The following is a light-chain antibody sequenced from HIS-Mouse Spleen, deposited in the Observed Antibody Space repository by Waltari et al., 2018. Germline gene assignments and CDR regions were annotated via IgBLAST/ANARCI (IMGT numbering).Light chain of an antibody. Sequence: EIVMTQSPATLSVSPGERATLSCRASQSVSSNLAWYQQKTGQALRLLIYGASTRATGIPARFSGSGSGTEFTLTISSMQSEDFAVYYCQQYNNWPLMYTFGQGTKLEIK. J-gene: IGKJ2*01. CDR3: QQYNNWPLMYT. CDR1: QSVSSN. V-gene: IGKV3-15*01. CDR2: GAS.